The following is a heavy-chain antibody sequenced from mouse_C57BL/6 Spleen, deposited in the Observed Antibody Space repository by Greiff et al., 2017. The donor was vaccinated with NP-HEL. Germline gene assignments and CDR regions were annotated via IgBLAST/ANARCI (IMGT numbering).Heavy chain of an antibody. V-gene: IGHV1-63*01. CDR3: ARSVYYGNYGFAWFAY. CDR1: GYTFTNYW. CDR2: IYPGGGYT. D-gene: IGHD2-1*01. Sequence: VKLMESGAELVRPGTSVKMSCKASGYTFTNYWIGWAKQRPGHGLEWIGDIYPGGGYTNYNEKFKGKATLTADKSSSTAYMQFSSLTSEDSAIYYCARSVYYGNYGFAWFAYWGQGTLVTVSA. J-gene: IGHJ3*01.